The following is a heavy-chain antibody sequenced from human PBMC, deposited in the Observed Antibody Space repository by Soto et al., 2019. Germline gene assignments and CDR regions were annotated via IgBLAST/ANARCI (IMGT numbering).Heavy chain of an antibody. CDR1: GFTFSSYA. D-gene: IGHD3-16*02. CDR3: AKDPPPYYDYIWGSYRRNSDAFDI. CDR2: ISGSGGST. V-gene: IGHV3-23*01. Sequence: GGSLRLSCAASGFTFSSYAMSWVRQAPGKGLEWVSAISGSGGSTYYADSVKGRFTISRDNSKNTLYLQMNSLRAEDTAVYYCAKDPPPYYDYIWGSYRRNSDAFDIWGQGTMVTVSS. J-gene: IGHJ3*02.